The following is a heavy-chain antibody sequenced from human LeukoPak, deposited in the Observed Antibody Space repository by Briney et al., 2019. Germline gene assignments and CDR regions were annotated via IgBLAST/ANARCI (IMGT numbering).Heavy chain of an antibody. J-gene: IGHJ4*02. CDR2: ISADGSSA. CDR3: IRDRNLGF. Sequence: GGSLRLSCAASGFTFSNAWMHWVRQAPGKGLVWVSRISADGSSATYADSVKGRFTISRDNTKNTLYLQMNSLRAEDTAVYYCIRDRNLGFWGQGALVTVSS. V-gene: IGHV3-74*01. CDR1: GFTFSNAW.